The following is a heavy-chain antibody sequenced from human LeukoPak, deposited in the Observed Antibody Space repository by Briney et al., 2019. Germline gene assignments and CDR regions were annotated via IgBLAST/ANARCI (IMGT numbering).Heavy chain of an antibody. CDR1: GFTFSSYE. J-gene: IGHJ4*02. CDR3: ARGLWCGDLRNPYLDY. CDR2: ISSSGSTI. V-gene: IGHV3-48*03. Sequence: PGGSLRLSCAASGFTFSSYEMNWVRQAPGKGLEWVSYISSSGSTIYYADSVKGRFTISRDNAKNSLYLQMNSLRAEDTAVYYCARGLWCGDLRNPYLDYWGQGTLVTVSS. D-gene: IGHD3-10*01.